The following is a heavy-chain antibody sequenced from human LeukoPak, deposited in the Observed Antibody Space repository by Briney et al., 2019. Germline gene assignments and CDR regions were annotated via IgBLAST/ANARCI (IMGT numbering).Heavy chain of an antibody. D-gene: IGHD2-15*01. CDR2: INHSGST. J-gene: IGHJ4*02. CDR1: GGSFSGYY. Sequence: SETLSLTCAVYGGSFSGYYWSWIRQPPGKGLEWIGEINHSGSTNYNPSLKSRVTISVDTSKNQFSLKLSSVTAADTAVYYCVRGNPFGGYWGQGTLVTVSS. V-gene: IGHV4-34*01. CDR3: VRGNPFGGY.